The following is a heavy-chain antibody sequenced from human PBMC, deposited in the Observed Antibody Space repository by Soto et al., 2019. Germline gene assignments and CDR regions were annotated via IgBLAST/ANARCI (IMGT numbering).Heavy chain of an antibody. CDR2: IIPIFNST. J-gene: IGHJ4*02. D-gene: IGHD2-2*02. Sequence: QVQLVQSGAEVKTPGSSLKVSCKVSGSRFSNYVISWVRQAPGHGLEWLGRIIPIFNSTKYAQSLQGRVTITADKSTSTASLELSSLRSDDTAGYYCARECRGKKAGYNGLVSLGYWGQGTLVTVSS. V-gene: IGHV1-69*06. CDR3: ARECRGKKAGYNGLVSLGY. CDR1: GSRFSNYV.